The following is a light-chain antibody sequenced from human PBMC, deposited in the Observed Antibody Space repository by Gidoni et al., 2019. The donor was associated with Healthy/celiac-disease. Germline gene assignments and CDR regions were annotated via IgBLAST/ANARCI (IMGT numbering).Light chain of an antibody. CDR1: QSISSY. CDR2: AAS. Sequence: DIQMTQSPSSLSASVGDRVTITCRASQSISSYLNWYQQKPGKAPKLLIYAASSLKSGVPSRFSGSGSGTDFTLTISSLQPEDFATYYCQQSYSTPGTFXQXTKVEIK. J-gene: IGKJ1*01. V-gene: IGKV1-39*01. CDR3: QQSYSTPGT.